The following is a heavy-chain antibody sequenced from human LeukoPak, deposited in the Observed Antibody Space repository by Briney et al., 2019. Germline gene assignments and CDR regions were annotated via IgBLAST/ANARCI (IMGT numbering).Heavy chain of an antibody. V-gene: IGHV1-18*01. CDR3: ARAGVNIGGIIVNSLDP. CDR1: GYTFTNFG. Sequence: ASVKVSCKTSGYTFTNFGISWVRQAPGQGPEWMGWISGHNGNTKYAKNFQDRLKMTTDTSTTTAYMELRSLTPDDTGVYYCARAGVNIGGIIVNSLDPWGQGTLVTVSS. D-gene: IGHD3-16*02. J-gene: IGHJ5*02. CDR2: ISGHNGNT.